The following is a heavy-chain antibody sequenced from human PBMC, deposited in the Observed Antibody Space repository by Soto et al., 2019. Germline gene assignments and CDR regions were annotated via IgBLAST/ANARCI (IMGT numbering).Heavy chain of an antibody. J-gene: IGHJ5*01. Sequence: SETLSLTCTVSGGSISSGDYYWSWIRQPPGKGLEWIGYIYYSGSTYYNPSLKSRVTISVDTSKNQFSLKLSSVTAAGTAVYYCGSPHGETWGWDNCSDPRDQGPLVTV. V-gene: IGHV4-30-4*01. D-gene: IGHD3-10*01. CDR2: IYYSGST. CDR3: GSPHGETWGWDNCSDP. CDR1: GGSISSGDYY.